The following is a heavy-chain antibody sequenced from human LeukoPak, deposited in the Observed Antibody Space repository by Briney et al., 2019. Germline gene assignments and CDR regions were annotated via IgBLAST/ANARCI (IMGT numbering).Heavy chain of an antibody. V-gene: IGHV3-74*01. CDR2: INSDGSST. Sequence: GRSLRLSCAASGFTFSSYWMHWVRQAPGKGLVWVSRINSDGSSTSYADSVKGRFTISRDNAKNTLYLQMNSLRAEDTAVYYCARDLVSSGWYADNWFDPWGQGTLVTVSS. CDR1: GFTFSSYW. J-gene: IGHJ5*02. CDR3: ARDLVSSGWYADNWFDP. D-gene: IGHD6-19*01.